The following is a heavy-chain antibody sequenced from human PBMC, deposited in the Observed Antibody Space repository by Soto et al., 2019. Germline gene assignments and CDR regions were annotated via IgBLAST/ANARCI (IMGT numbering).Heavy chain of an antibody. CDR3: ARDGDCWDYGYL. CDR1: GFTFSSYW. CDR2: INSDGSST. Sequence: EVQLGESGGGLVQPGGSLRLSCAASGFTFSSYWMHWVRQAPGKGLVWVSRINSDGSSTSYADSVKVRFTISRDNANNTLYLQMNSLRAEDTGVYYCARDGDCWDYGYLGGQGTLVPVSS. D-gene: IGHD2-21*02. V-gene: IGHV3-74*01. J-gene: IGHJ4*02.